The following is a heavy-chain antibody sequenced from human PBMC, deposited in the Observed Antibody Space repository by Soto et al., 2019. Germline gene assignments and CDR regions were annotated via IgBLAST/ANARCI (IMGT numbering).Heavy chain of an antibody. J-gene: IGHJ4*02. CDR3: ARDTQLVPLDY. Sequence: GGSLRLSCAASGFTFSDYYMSWIRQAPGKGLEWVSYISSSGSTIYYADSVKGRFTISRDNAKNSLYLQMNSLRAEDMAVYYCARDTQLVPLDYWGQGTLVTVSS. CDR1: GFTFSDYY. V-gene: IGHV3-11*01. D-gene: IGHD6-6*01. CDR2: ISSSGSTI.